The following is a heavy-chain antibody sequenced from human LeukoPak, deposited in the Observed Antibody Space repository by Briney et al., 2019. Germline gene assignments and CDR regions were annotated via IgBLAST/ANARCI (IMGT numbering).Heavy chain of an antibody. CDR3: ARHHWSPTYYYGSGYLYYFDY. D-gene: IGHD3-10*01. CDR2: INHSGST. V-gene: IGHV4-34*01. Sequence: PSETLSLTCAVYGGSFSGYYWSWIRQPPGKGLEWIGEINHSGSTNYNPSLKSRVTISVDTSKNQFSLKLSSVTAADTAVYYCARHHWSPTYYYGSGYLYYFDYWGQGTLVTVSS. J-gene: IGHJ4*02. CDR1: GGSFSGYY.